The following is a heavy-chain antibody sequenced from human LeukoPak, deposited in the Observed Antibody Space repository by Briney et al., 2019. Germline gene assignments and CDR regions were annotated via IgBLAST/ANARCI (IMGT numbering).Heavy chain of an antibody. CDR2: ISYSGST. J-gene: IGHJ3*02. D-gene: IGHD3-22*01. CDR1: GGSISSSNW. CDR3: ARGGLIYYDSSGYYYPDAFDI. V-gene: IGHV4-4*02. Sequence: PSGTLSLTCAVSGGSISSSNWWSWVRQPPGKGLEWIGEISYSGSTHYSPSLKSRVTISVGRSKNQFSLKLSSVTAADTAVYYCARGGLIYYDSSGYYYPDAFDIWGQGTMVTVSS.